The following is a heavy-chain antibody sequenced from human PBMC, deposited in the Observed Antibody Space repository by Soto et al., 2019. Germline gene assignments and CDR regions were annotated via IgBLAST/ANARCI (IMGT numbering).Heavy chain of an antibody. V-gene: IGHV3-30*18. J-gene: IGHJ5*02. CDR2: LSYDGIAQ. Sequence: QEQLVESGGDVVQPGGSLRLSCAASGFTLSRQDIHWVRQAPGKGLEWVAVLSYDGIAQYYADSVKGRFTISRDNSKNTLYLQMNRLRVEDTALYYWVKGGWYGSSSPSDRWGQGTLVTVSS. D-gene: IGHD6-6*01. CDR1: GFTLSRQD. CDR3: VKGGWYGSSSPSDR.